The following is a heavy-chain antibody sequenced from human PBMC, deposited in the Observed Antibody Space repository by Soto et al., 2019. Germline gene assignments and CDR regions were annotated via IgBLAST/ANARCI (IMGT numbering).Heavy chain of an antibody. V-gene: IGHV3-72*01. J-gene: IGHJ4*02. Sequence: AGGSLRLSCAASGFSFSDHYMDWVRQAPGKGLEWVGRARNKVSGYTTSYAASVRGRFAISRDDSKSSLYLRMNSLKAEDTAVYFCARLMGTSFDLWGQGTLVTVSS. CDR3: ARLMGTSFDL. CDR1: GFSFSDHY. CDR2: ARNKVSGYTT. D-gene: IGHD2-8*01.